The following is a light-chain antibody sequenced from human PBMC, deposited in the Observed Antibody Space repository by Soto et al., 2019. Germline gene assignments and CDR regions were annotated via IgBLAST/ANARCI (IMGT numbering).Light chain of an antibody. CDR1: SSDVGAYDY. J-gene: IGLJ1*01. CDR3: PSHTTSNTRV. Sequence: QSALTQPASVSGSPGQSIAISCTGTSSDVGAYDYVSWYQQHPDKAPKLIIYEVSHRPAGVSNRFSASKYVNTATLTISGLQTEDEADYYCPSHTTSNTRVFGTGTKVTVL. CDR2: EVS. V-gene: IGLV2-14*03.